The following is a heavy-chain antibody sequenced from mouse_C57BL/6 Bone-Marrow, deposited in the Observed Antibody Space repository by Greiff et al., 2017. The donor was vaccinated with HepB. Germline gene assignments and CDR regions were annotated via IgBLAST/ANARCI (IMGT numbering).Heavy chain of an antibody. CDR1: GYTFTSYW. Sequence: QVQLQQPGAELVKPGASVKLSCKASGYTFTSYWMHWVKQRPGQGLEWIGMIHPNSGSTNYNEKFKSKATLTVDKSSSTAYMQLSSLTSEDSSVYYCARLVTTSHWYFEVWGTGTTVTVAS. D-gene: IGHD2-2*01. V-gene: IGHV1-64*01. J-gene: IGHJ1*03. CDR3: ARLVTTSHWYFEV. CDR2: IHPNSGST.